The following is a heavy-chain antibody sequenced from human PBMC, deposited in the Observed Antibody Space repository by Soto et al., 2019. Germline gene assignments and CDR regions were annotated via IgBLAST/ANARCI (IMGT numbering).Heavy chain of an antibody. CDR2: ISWNRGSI. CDR1: GFTFDDYA. D-gene: IGHD6-19*01. CDR3: AKDGDSSGSRGALDI. Sequence: EVQLVESGGGLVQPGRSLRLSCAASGFTFDDYAMHWVRQAPGKGLEWVSGISWNRGSIGYADSVKGRFTISRDNAKNALYLQMNSLRAEDTALYYCAKDGDSSGSRGALDIWGQGTMVTVAS. J-gene: IGHJ3*02. V-gene: IGHV3-9*01.